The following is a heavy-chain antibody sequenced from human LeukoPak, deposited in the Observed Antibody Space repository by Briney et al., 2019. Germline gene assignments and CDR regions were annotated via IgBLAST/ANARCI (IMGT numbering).Heavy chain of an antibody. Sequence: PSETLSLTCTVSGYSISSGYYWGWIRQPPGKGLEWIGSIYHSGSTNYNPSLKSRVTISVDKSKNQFSLKLSSVTAADTAVYYCARELDSSGYSFLDYWGQGTLVTVSS. CDR3: ARELDSSGYSFLDY. CDR1: GYSISSGYY. J-gene: IGHJ4*02. V-gene: IGHV4-38-2*02. D-gene: IGHD3-22*01. CDR2: IYHSGST.